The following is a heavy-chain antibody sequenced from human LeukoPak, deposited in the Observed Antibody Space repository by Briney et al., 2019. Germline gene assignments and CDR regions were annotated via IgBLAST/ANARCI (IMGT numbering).Heavy chain of an antibody. CDR2: LSPGGGTI. CDR3: ATAGQWRFDS. J-gene: IGHJ4*02. CDR1: GFTFSSYW. V-gene: IGHV3-74*01. D-gene: IGHD6-19*01. Sequence: GGSLRLSCVVSGFTFSSYWMHWVRQAPGKGLVWVSRLSPGGGTIDYSDSVRGRFTISRDNAKDTLYLQMNSLRVDDTAVYYCATAGQWRFDSWGLGTLVTVSS.